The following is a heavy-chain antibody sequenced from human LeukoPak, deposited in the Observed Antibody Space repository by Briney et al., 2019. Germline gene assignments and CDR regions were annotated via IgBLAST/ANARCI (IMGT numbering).Heavy chain of an antibody. V-gene: IGHV4-34*01. Sequence: SETLSLTCAVYGGSFSGYYWSWIRQPPGKGLEWIGEINHSGSTNYNPSLKSRVTMSVDTSKNQFSLKLSSVTAADTAVYYCARGLVNGMDVWGQGTTVTVSS. CDR1: GGSFSGYY. CDR3: ARGLVNGMDV. D-gene: IGHD3-16*01. J-gene: IGHJ6*02. CDR2: INHSGST.